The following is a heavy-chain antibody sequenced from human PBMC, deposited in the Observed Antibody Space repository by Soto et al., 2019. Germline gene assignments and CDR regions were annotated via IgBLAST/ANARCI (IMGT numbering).Heavy chain of an antibody. CDR3: TRRYNWNDNHFDP. CDR2: IYHTGTT. Sequence: SETLSLTCAVSGDSIISIYHWAWIRQSPGRGLEWIASIYHTGTTYFNPSLKSRATISVDTSKNQFSLRLTSVTAADTAIYYCTRRYNWNDNHFDPWGPGALVTVSS. V-gene: IGHV4-38-2*01. J-gene: IGHJ5*02. CDR1: GDSIISIYH. D-gene: IGHD1-20*01.